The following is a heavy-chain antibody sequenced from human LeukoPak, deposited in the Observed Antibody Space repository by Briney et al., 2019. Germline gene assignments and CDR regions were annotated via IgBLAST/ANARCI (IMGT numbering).Heavy chain of an antibody. V-gene: IGHV4-59*13. CDR2: IYYSGST. Sequence: SETLSLTCTVSGGPISSYYGSWIRQPPGKGLEWIGYIYYSGSTNYNPSLKSRVTISVDTSKNQFSLKLSSVTAADTAVYYCARAPDAYSSSWYGFDYWGQGTLVTVSS. J-gene: IGHJ4*02. CDR3: ARAPDAYSSSWYGFDY. D-gene: IGHD6-13*01. CDR1: GGPISSYY.